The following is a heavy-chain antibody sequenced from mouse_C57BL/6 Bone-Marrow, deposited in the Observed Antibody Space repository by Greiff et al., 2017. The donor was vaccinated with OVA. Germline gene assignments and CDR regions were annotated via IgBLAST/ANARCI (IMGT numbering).Heavy chain of an antibody. CDR2: INPNNGGT. Sequence: VQLQQSGPELVKPGASVKISCKASGYTFTDYYMNWVKQSHGKSLEWIGDINPNNGGTSYNQKFKGKATLTVDKSSSTAYMELRSLTSEDSAVYYCARGAAYGNYDWYFDVWGTGTTVTVSS. CDR1: GYTFTDYY. V-gene: IGHV1-26*01. CDR3: ARGAAYGNYDWYFDV. D-gene: IGHD2-1*01. J-gene: IGHJ1*03.